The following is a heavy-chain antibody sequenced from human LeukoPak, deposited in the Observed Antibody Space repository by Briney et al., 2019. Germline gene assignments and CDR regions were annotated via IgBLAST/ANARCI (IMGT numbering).Heavy chain of an antibody. V-gene: IGHV1-3*01. J-gene: IGHJ6*02. CDR2: INAGNGNT. CDR1: GYTFTSYA. Sequence: GASVKVSCKASGYTFTSYAMHWVRQAPGQRLEWMGWINAGNGNTKYSQKFQGRVTITRDTSASTAYMELSSLRSEDTAVYYCALASYSSGWPKYYYYYGMDVWGQGTTVTVSS. D-gene: IGHD6-19*01. CDR3: ALASYSSGWPKYYYYYGMDV.